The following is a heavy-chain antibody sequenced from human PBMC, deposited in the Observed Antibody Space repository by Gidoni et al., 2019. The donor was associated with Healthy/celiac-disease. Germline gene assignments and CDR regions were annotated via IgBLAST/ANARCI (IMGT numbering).Heavy chain of an antibody. D-gene: IGHD4-17*01. J-gene: IGHJ3*02. CDR2: ISGRGGRT. CDR1: GFTFSSYA. Sequence: EVQLLESGGGLVQPGGSLRLSCAASGFTFSSYAMSWVRQAPGKGLEWVSAISGRGGRTYYADSVKGRFTISRDNSKNTRYLQMNSLRAEDTAVYYCAKDRGPTTPTTVVTYDAFDIWGQGTMVTVSS. CDR3: AKDRGPTTPTTVVTYDAFDI. V-gene: IGHV3-23*01.